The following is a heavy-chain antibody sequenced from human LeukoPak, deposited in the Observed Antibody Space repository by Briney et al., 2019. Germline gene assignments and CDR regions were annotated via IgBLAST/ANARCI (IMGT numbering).Heavy chain of an antibody. V-gene: IGHV1-2*02. D-gene: IGHD5-24*01. CDR2: INPNSGGT. CDR1: GYTFTGYY. Sequence: ASVEVSCKASGYTFTGYYIHWVRQAPGQGLEWMGWINPNSGGTNYAQKFQGRVTMATDTSISTAYMELSRLRSDDTAVYYCARVDMATITVDYWGQGTLVTVSS. CDR3: ARVDMATITVDY. J-gene: IGHJ4*02.